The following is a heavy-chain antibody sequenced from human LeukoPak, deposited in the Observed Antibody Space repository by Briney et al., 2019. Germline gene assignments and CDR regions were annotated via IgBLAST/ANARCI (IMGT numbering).Heavy chain of an antibody. CDR3: ASQSSGGFFEDY. V-gene: IGHV3-7*01. CDR2: IKQDGSEK. CDR1: GFTFSSYW. J-gene: IGHJ4*02. D-gene: IGHD3-3*01. Sequence: PGGSLRLSCAASGFTFSSYWMSWVRQAPGKGLECVPNIKQDGSEKYYVDSVKGRFTIFRDNAKKSLYLQMNSLRAEDTAVYYCASQSSGGFFEDYWGQGTLVTVSS.